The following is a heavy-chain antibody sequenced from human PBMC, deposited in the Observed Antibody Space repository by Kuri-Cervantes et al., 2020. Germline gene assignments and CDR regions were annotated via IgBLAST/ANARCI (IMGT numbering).Heavy chain of an antibody. D-gene: IGHD6-19*01. CDR1: GYTFTSYA. Sequence: SVKVSCKASGYTFTSYAMHWVRQAPGQRLEWMGWSNAGNGNTKYSQKFQGRVTITRDTSASTFYMEVRTLRSEDTAVYYCARRDSSGGAYVFDPWGQGTLVTVSS. J-gene: IGHJ5*02. CDR2: SNAGNGNT. V-gene: IGHV1-3*01. CDR3: ARRDSSGGAYVFDP.